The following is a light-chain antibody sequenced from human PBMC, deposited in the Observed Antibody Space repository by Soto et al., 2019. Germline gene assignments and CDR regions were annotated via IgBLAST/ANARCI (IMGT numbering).Light chain of an antibody. CDR1: SSDVGSYNL. CDR2: EGS. V-gene: IGLV2-23*01. J-gene: IGLJ2*01. CDR3: CSYAGSSTVV. Sequence: QSALTPPASVSGSPGQSITISCTGTSSDVGSYNLVSWYQQHPGKAPKLMIYEGSKRPSGVSNRFSGSKSGNTASLTISGPQAEDEADYYCCSYAGSSTVVFGGGTK.